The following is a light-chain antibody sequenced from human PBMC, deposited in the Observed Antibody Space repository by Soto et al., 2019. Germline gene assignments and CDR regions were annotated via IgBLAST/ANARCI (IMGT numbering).Light chain of an antibody. CDR3: LQDYTYPRT. J-gene: IGKJ4*01. V-gene: IGKV1-6*01. Sequence: AIEMTQSPSSLSVSVGDRGPITCRASQGIRHDLGWYQQKPGKAPEXMIYAASILQSGVPSRFSGSGSGTDFTLTITSLQPEDFAIYYCLQDYTYPRTFGGGTKVDIK. CDR1: QGIRHD. CDR2: AAS.